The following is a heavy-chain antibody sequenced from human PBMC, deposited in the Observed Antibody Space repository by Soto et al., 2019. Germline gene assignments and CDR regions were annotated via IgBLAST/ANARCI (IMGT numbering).Heavy chain of an antibody. CDR3: AHRQRTVYFDY. Sequence: QITLKESGPTLVKPTQTLTLTCTFSGFSLSTSGVGVGWIRQPPGKALEWLALIYWDDDKRYSPSLKSRLTIPADTSKNQVVLTMTNMDPVDTATYYCAHRQRTVYFDYWGQGTLVTVSS. V-gene: IGHV2-5*02. J-gene: IGHJ4*02. D-gene: IGHD4-17*01. CDR1: GFSLSTSGVG. CDR2: IYWDDDK.